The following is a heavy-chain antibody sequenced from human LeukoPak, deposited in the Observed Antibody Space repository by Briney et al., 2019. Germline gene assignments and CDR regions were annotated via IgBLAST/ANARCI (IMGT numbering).Heavy chain of an antibody. CDR2: INANSGGK. Sequence: GASVKVSCKSSVYXFTVYYMXXVRXXPGQGXXWMRWINANSGGKNYAQKFKGRVTMTRDTSMSTAYMEMSRLRSDDTAIYYCAREEDGGTFDYWGQGTVVTVSS. J-gene: IGHJ4*02. CDR3: AREEDGGTFDY. D-gene: IGHD3-16*01. V-gene: IGHV1-2*02. CDR1: VYXFTVYY.